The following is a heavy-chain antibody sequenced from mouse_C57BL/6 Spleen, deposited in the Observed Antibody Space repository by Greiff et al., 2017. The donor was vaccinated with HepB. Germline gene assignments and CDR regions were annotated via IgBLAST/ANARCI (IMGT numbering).Heavy chain of an antibody. J-gene: IGHJ4*01. CDR1: GYTFTDYY. V-gene: IGHV1-26*01. CDR3: ARTPLTYDCSMDY. CDR2: INPNNGGT. Sequence: EVQLQQSGPELVKPGASVKISCKASGYTFTDYYMNWVKQSHGKSLEWIGDINPNNGGTSYNQKFKGKATLTVDKSSSTAYMELRSLTSEDSAVYCCARTPLTYDCSMDYWGQGTSVTVSS. D-gene: IGHD2-12*01.